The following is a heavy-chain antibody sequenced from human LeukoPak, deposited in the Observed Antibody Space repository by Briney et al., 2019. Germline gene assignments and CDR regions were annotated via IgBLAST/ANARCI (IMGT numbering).Heavy chain of an antibody. Sequence: PGGSLRLSCAASGFTFSSYAMSWVRQAPGKGLEWVSAISGSGGSTYYADSVKGRFTISRDNSKNTLYLQMNSLRAEDTAVYYCATRVSWGHWYFDLWGRGTLVTVSS. J-gene: IGHJ2*01. CDR2: ISGSGGST. CDR1: GFTFSSYA. D-gene: IGHD6-13*01. CDR3: ATRVSWGHWYFDL. V-gene: IGHV3-23*01.